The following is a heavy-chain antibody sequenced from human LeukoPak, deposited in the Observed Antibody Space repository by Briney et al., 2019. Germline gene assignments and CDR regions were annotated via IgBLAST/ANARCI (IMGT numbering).Heavy chain of an antibody. CDR1: GYTFTSYG. CDR3: ARYSWHEPVGAWTYFDL. Sequence: ASVKVSCKASGYTFTSYGISWVRQAPGQGLEWMGWISAYNGNTNYAQKLQGRVTMTTDTSTSTAYMELRSLRSDDTAVYYCARYSWHEPVGAWTYFDLWGRGTLVTVSS. J-gene: IGHJ2*01. CDR2: ISAYNGNT. D-gene: IGHD2-8*02. V-gene: IGHV1-18*01.